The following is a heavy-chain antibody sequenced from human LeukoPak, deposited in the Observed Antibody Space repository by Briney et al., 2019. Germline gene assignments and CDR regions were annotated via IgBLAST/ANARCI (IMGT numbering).Heavy chain of an antibody. D-gene: IGHD6-19*01. CDR2: IYHSGNT. J-gene: IGHJ4*02. Sequence: PSETLSLTCGVSGGSIISSNWWSWVRQPPGKGLEWIGEIYHSGNTNYNPSLKSRVTISVDTSKNQFSLKLSSVTAADTAVYYCARRTVPGWFFDYWGQGTLVTVSS. CDR1: GGSIISSNW. CDR3: ARRTVPGWFFDY. V-gene: IGHV4-4*02.